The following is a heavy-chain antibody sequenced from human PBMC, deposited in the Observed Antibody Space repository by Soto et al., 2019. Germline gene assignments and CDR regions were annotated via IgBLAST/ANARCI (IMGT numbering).Heavy chain of an antibody. Sequence: QVQLQESGPGLVKPSQTLSLTCSVSGDSITSGHYSWSWIRQHPGKGLEWIGNIYYSGSSYYNPSLQSRVNISVDTSKNQFSLRLNSVTAADTAVYYWAKDGRRYYGSGSDPGVWGKGITVTVSS. V-gene: IGHV4-31*03. CDR3: AKDGRRYYGSGSDPGV. D-gene: IGHD3-10*01. CDR1: GDSITSGHYS. J-gene: IGHJ6*04. CDR2: IYYSGSS.